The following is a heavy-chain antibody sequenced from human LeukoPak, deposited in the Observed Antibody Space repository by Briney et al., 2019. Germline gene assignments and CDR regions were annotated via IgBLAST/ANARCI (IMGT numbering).Heavy chain of an antibody. V-gene: IGHV3-21*01. CDR2: ISSSSSYI. CDR3: ARDHCSGGSCYNTY. D-gene: IGHD2-15*01. J-gene: IGHJ4*02. Sequence: PGGSLRLSCAASGFTFSSYSMNWVRQAPGKGLEWISSISSSSSYIYYADSVKSRFTISRDNAKNSLYLQMNSLRAEDTAVYYCARDHCSGGSCYNTYWGQGTLVTVSS. CDR1: GFTFSSYS.